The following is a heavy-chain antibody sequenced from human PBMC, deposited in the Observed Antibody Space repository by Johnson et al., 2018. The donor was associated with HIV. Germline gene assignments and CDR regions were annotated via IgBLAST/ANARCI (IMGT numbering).Heavy chain of an antibody. CDR3: AKVAVATAAGGVALDI. J-gene: IGHJ3*02. D-gene: IGHD2-2*01. Sequence: MQLVESGGGLVQPGGSLRLSCAASRFTFNSYAMGWVRQAPGKGLEWVSSVSANGDGTYYADSVKGRFTISSDNPKNTLYLQMNSLRAEDTALSYCAKVAVATAAGGVALDIWGPGTMVTVSS. CDR1: RFTFNSYA. CDR2: VSANGDGT. V-gene: IGHV3-23*04.